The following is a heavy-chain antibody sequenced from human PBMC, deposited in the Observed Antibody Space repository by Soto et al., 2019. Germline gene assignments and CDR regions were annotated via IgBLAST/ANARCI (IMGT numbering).Heavy chain of an antibody. CDR2: VSGSGGST. D-gene: IGHD4-17*01. CDR1: GFIFSNYA. Sequence: EEQLLESGGGLVQPGGSLRLSCAASGFIFSNYAMNWVRQAPGKGREWVSSVSGSGGSTYYADSVKGHFIISRDNSKNTLYLQMNSLRPEDTAVYYCAKVTGYGDRRFETWGQGTVVTVSS. CDR3: AKVTGYGDRRFET. J-gene: IGHJ5*02. V-gene: IGHV3-23*01.